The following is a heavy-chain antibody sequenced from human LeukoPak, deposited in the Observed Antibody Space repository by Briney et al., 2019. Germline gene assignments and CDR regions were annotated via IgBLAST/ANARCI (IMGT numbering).Heavy chain of an antibody. CDR2: IIPIFGTA. CDR3: ARGAPPTPQFWSGYYRLYYYYGMDV. D-gene: IGHD3-3*01. J-gene: IGHJ6*02. CDR1: GGTFSSYA. Sequence: ASVKVSCKASGGTFSSYAISWVRQAPGQGLEWMGGIIPIFGTANYAQKFQGRVTITADESTSTAYMELSSLRSEDTAVYYCARGAPPTPQFWSGYYRLYYYYGMDVWGQGTTVTVSS. V-gene: IGHV1-69*13.